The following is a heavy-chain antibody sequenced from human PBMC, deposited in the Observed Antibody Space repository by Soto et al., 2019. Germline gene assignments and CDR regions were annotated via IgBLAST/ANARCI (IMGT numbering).Heavy chain of an antibody. CDR3: VKGRGTVVTAILDY. Sequence: GGSLRLSCAASGFTFSSYAMSWVRQAPGKGLEWVSAISGSGGSTYYADSVKGRFTISRDNSKNTLYLQMNSLRAEDTAVYYCVKGRGTVVTAILDYWGQGTLVTVSS. D-gene: IGHD2-21*02. J-gene: IGHJ4*02. CDR1: GFTFSSYA. CDR2: ISGSGGST. V-gene: IGHV3-23*01.